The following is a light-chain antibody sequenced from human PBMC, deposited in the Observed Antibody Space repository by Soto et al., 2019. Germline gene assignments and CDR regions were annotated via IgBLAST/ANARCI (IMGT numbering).Light chain of an antibody. V-gene: IGKV3-20*01. CDR2: GAS. J-gene: IGKJ1*01. CDR1: QSVSSY. CDR3: QHYNTWPWT. Sequence: EIVLTQSPGTLSLSPGERATLSCRASQSVSSYLAWYQQKPGQAPRLLIYGASRRATGIPDRFSGSGSGTDFTLTISRLEPEDFAVYYCQHYNTWPWTFGQGTKVEIK.